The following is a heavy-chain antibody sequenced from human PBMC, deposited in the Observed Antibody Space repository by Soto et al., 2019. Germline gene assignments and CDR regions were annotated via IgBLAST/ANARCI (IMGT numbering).Heavy chain of an antibody. V-gene: IGHV3-30*18. Sequence: QVQLVESGGGVVQPGRSLRLSCAASGFTFSSYDMNWVRQAPGKGLEWVAVISYDGSSKYYEDSVKGRFTISRDNSKNTLYLQMNSLRAEDTAVYYCAKWRRLAVAGLFDYWGQGTLVTVSS. CDR2: ISYDGSSK. CDR1: GFTFSSYD. CDR3: AKWRRLAVAGLFDY. D-gene: IGHD6-19*01. J-gene: IGHJ4*02.